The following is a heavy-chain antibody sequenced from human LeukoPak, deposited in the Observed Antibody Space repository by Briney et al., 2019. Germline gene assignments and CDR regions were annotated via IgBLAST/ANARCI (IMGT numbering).Heavy chain of an antibody. CDR1: GFTFSNYW. CDR2: IKQDGSEK. CDR3: ARACSGGGCVTRSSFDS. V-gene: IGHV3-7*04. Sequence: PGGSLRLSCAASGFTFSNYWMNWVRQAPGEGLEWVANIKQDGSEKYYVDSVKGRFTISRDNAENSLYLQMTTLRAEDTAVYYCARACSGGGCVTRSSFDSWGQGTLVTVSS. D-gene: IGHD2-15*01. J-gene: IGHJ4*02.